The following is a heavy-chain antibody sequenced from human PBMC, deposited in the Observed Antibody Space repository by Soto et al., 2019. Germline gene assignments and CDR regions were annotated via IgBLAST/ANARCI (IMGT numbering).Heavy chain of an antibody. CDR3: PSAPLNQLSPPFDF. J-gene: IGHJ4*02. V-gene: IGHV1-2*02. CDR1: GYTFNEYY. D-gene: IGHD1-1*01. Sequence: AAVKVSCKASGYTFNEYYLDWVRQAPGQGREWRGWVSPPRGGTTSAPKFQVMVTMTTSTSNSTASMDLHRLLPHPPSASYCPSAPLNQLSPPFDFWGPGTLATVSS. CDR2: VSPPRGGT.